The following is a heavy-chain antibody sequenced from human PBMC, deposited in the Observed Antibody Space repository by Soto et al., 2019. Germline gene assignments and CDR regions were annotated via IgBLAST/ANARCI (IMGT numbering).Heavy chain of an antibody. Sequence: GASVKVSCKASGYTFTSYGISWVRQAPGQGLEWMGWISPYNGNTNYAQKLQGRVTLTTDTSKNQFSLKVNSVTGADTAVYYCARSSHKESWFDPWGQGTLVTVSS. V-gene: IGHV1-18*01. CDR3: ARSSHKESWFDP. CDR2: ISPYNGNT. J-gene: IGHJ5*02. CDR1: GYTFTSYG. D-gene: IGHD6-13*01.